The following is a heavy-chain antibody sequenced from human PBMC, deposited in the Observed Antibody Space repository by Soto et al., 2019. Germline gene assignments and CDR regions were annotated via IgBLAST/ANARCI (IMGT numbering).Heavy chain of an antibody. CDR3: ARSTRNSPCLGS. CDR2: IYPGDHET. J-gene: IGHJ4*02. V-gene: IGHV5-51*01. D-gene: IGHD3-16*01. CDR1: GYTFSNFW. Sequence: GEALKTSCQCSGYTFSNFWIGWVRHLPGKGLEWMGIIYPGDHETRYSPSFHGKVTISADKSINTAYLQWNSLEASDTAFYFCARSTRNSPCLGSWGKRGMVTVSS.